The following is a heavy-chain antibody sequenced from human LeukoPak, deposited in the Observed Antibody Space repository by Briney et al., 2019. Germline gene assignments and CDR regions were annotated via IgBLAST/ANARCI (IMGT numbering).Heavy chain of an antibody. D-gene: IGHD6-13*01. Sequence: SETLSLTRTVSGGSISSGGYYWSWIRQPPGKGLEWIGYIYQSGSTYYTPSLESRVTISVDRSKNQFSLRLSSVTAADTVVYYCAKRVAAAGIFDYWGQGTLVTVSS. CDR2: IYQSGST. CDR3: AKRVAAAGIFDY. J-gene: IGHJ4*02. CDR1: GGSISSGGYY. V-gene: IGHV4-30-2*01.